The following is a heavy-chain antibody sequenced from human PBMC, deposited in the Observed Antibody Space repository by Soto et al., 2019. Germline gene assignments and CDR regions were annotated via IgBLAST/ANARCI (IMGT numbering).Heavy chain of an antibody. J-gene: IGHJ5*02. CDR1: GFTFSAYG. CDR3: ARDFASFCSTTSCYFSGP. CDR2: LRYDGSDE. Sequence: QVQLVESGGGVVQPGRSLRLSCLASGFTFSAYGMHWVRQAPGKGLEWVAVLRYDGSDEYYADSMKGRFTISRDNSKNTLYVQMNRLTVEDTAVYYCARDFASFCSTTSCYFSGPWGQGSLVTVSS. D-gene: IGHD2-2*01. V-gene: IGHV3-33*01.